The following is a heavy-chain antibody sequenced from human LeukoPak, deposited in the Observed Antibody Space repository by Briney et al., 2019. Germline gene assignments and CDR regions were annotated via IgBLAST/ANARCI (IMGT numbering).Heavy chain of an antibody. V-gene: IGHV4-34*01. D-gene: IGHD3-22*01. Sequence: SETLSLTCAVYGGSFSGYYWSWIRQPPGKGLEWIGEINHSGSTNYNPSLKSRVTISVDTSKNQFSLKLSSVTAADTAVYYCARFNSSGYQLRDYWGQGTLVTVSS. CDR1: GGSFSGYY. CDR3: ARFNSSGYQLRDY. CDR2: INHSGST. J-gene: IGHJ4*02.